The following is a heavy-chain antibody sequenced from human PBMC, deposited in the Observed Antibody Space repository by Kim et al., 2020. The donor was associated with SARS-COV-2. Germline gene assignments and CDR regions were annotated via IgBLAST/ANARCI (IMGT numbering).Heavy chain of an antibody. CDR3: AKAPTPYYYDSSGYYYGRCDP. J-gene: IGHJ5*02. CDR1: GGSISSGGYY. CDR2: IYYSGNT. D-gene: IGHD3-22*01. Sequence: SETLSLTCTVSGGSISSGGYYWSWIRQHPGKGLEWIGYIYYSGNTYYNPSLKSRVTISVDTSKNQFSLKLSSVTAADAAVYYCAKAPTPYYYDSSGYYYGRCDPWGQGTLVTVSS. V-gene: IGHV4-31*03.